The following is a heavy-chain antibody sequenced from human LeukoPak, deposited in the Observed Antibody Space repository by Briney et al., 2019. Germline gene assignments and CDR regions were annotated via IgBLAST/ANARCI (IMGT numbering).Heavy chain of an antibody. CDR2: IRYDGSNK. CDR3: ARFYSSKLNYYYYGMDV. D-gene: IGHD3-3*01. V-gene: IGHV3-30*02. CDR1: GFTFSSYG. J-gene: IGHJ6*02. Sequence: PGGSLRLSCAASGFTFSSYGMHWVRQAPGKGLEWVAFIRYDGSNKYYADSVKGRFTISRDNSKNTLYLQMNSLRAEDTAVYYCARFYSSKLNYYYYGMDVWGQGTTVTASS.